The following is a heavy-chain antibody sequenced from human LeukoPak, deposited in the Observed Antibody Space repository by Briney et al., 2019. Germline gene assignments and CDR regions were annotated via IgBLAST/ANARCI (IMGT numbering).Heavy chain of an antibody. CDR2: ISIISSYI. CDR3: ARDRLVATIWALFDY. J-gene: IGHJ4*02. Sequence: GRSLRPSCAPSAFSFSSFSMNWVRHAPGKGLEWVSSISIISSYIYYADSVKGRFTITRDNAKNSLYLQMNSMRAEDTAVYYCARDRLVATIWALFDYWGQGTLVTVSS. CDR1: AFSFSSFS. D-gene: IGHD5-12*01. V-gene: IGHV3-21*01.